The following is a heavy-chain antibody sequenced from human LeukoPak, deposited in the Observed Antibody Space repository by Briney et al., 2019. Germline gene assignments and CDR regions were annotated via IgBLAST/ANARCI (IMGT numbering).Heavy chain of an antibody. CDR1: GFTFGNYW. V-gene: IGHV3-74*01. Sequence: PGGSLRLSCAVSGFTFGNYWMYWVRQAPGKRLVWVARINSDGSSTTYADSVEGRFTISRDNTKSMLHLQMHSLRVDDSAVYFCTRTTTTADGYFDLWGRGTLVTVSS. D-gene: IGHD1-1*01. CDR2: INSDGSST. J-gene: IGHJ2*01. CDR3: TRTTTTADGYFDL.